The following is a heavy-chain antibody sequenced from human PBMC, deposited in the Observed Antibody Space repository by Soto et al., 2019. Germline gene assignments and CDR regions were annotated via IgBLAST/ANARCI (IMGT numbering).Heavy chain of an antibody. Sequence: QVQLQESGPGLVKPSQTLSLTCTVSGGSISSGGYYWSWIRQHPGKGLEWIGYIYYSGSTYYNPSLKSRVTISVDTSKTQFSLKLSSVTAADTAVYYCARGEWELLSSSWFDPWGQGTLVTVSS. CDR2: IYYSGST. CDR3: ARGEWELLSSSWFDP. V-gene: IGHV4-31*03. CDR1: GGSISSGGYY. D-gene: IGHD1-26*01. J-gene: IGHJ5*02.